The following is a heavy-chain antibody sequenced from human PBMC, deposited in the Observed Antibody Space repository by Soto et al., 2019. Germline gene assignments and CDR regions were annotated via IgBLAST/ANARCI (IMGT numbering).Heavy chain of an antibody. V-gene: IGHV1-2*04. CDR2: INPNSGGT. CDR3: ARTPGYSSSWYFDY. Sequence: GASVKVSCKXSGYTFTGYYMHWVRQAPGQGLEWMGWINPNSGGTNYAQKFQGWVTMTRDTSISTAYMELSRLRSDDTAVYYCARTPGYSSSWYFDYWGQGTLVTVSS. J-gene: IGHJ4*02. D-gene: IGHD6-13*01. CDR1: GYTFTGYY.